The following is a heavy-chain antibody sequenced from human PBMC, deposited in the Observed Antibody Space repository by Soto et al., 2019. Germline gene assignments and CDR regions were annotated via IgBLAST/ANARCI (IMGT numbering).Heavy chain of an antibody. J-gene: IGHJ4*02. Sequence: ASVKVSCKVSGYTLTELSMHWVRQAPGKGLEWMGGFDPEDGETIYAQKFQGRVTMTEDTSTDTAYMELSSLRSEDTAVYYCATTKPITVIVGILDYWGQGTLVTVSS. CDR1: GYTLTELS. V-gene: IGHV1-24*01. CDR2: FDPEDGET. CDR3: ATTKPITVIVGILDY. D-gene: IGHD3-22*01.